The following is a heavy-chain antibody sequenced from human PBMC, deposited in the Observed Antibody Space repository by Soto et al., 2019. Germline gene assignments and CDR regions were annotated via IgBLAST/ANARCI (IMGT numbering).Heavy chain of an antibody. Sequence: QVQLQESGPGLVKPSQTLSLTCTVSGGSISSGGYYWSWIRQQPGKGLEWIGYIYYSGSTYYNPSLQSRVTISVDTSKNQFSLKLSSVTAADTAVYYCARDSPPYGGNSEAFDIWGQGTMVTVSS. CDR3: ARDSPPYGGNSEAFDI. J-gene: IGHJ3*02. D-gene: IGHD4-17*01. V-gene: IGHV4-31*03. CDR2: IYYSGST. CDR1: GGSISSGGYY.